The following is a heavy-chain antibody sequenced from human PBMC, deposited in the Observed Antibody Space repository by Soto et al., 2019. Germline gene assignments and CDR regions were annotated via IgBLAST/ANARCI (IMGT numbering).Heavy chain of an antibody. CDR1: GFSLSTSGVG. CDR3: AHRTLGDNWFDP. CDR2: IYWDDDK. V-gene: IGHV2-5*02. Sequence: ITLKEAGPTLVKPTQTLTLTCTFSGFSLSTSGVGVGWIRQTPGKALEWLALIYWDDDKRYSPSLKSRLTITKDTSKNQVVLTMTNMDPVDTATYYCAHRTLGDNWFDPWGQGTLVTVSS. J-gene: IGHJ5*02.